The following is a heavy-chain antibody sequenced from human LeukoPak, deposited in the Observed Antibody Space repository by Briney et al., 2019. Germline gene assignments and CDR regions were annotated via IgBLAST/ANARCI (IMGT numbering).Heavy chain of an antibody. Sequence: ASVKISCKVSGYTFTDYYMHWVQQAPGKGIEWVGLVDPEDGETIYAEKFQGRVTITAYTSTDTAYMELSSLRSEDTAVYYCATSTVGASVIFDYWGQGTLVTVSS. CDR3: ATSTVGASVIFDY. V-gene: IGHV1-69-2*01. CDR1: GYTFTDYY. J-gene: IGHJ4*02. CDR2: VDPEDGET. D-gene: IGHD1-26*01.